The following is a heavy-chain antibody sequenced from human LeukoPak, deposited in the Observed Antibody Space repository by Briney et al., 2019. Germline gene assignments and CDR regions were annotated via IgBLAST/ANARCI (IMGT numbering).Heavy chain of an antibody. CDR2: IYSGGST. J-gene: IGHJ4*02. CDR3: ASLDFWSGHFDY. Sequence: PGGSLRLSCAASGFTFSSYAMSWVRQAPGKGLEWVSVIYSGGSTYYADSVKGRFTISRDNSKNTLYLQMNSLRAEDTAVYYCASLDFWSGHFDYWGQGTLVTVSS. D-gene: IGHD3-3*01. V-gene: IGHV3-66*01. CDR1: GFTFSSYA.